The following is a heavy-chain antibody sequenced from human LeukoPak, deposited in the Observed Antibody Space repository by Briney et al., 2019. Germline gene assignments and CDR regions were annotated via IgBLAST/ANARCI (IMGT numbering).Heavy chain of an antibody. Sequence: QPGGSLRLSCAASGFTFSSYEMNWVRQAPGKGLEWVSYISSSGSTIYYAVSVKGRFTISRDNAKNSLYLQMNSLRAEDTAVYYCATTFGRVIRHDAFDIWGQGTMVTVSS. CDR3: ATTFGRVIRHDAFDI. D-gene: IGHD3-16*02. J-gene: IGHJ3*02. V-gene: IGHV3-48*03. CDR2: ISSSGSTI. CDR1: GFTFSSYE.